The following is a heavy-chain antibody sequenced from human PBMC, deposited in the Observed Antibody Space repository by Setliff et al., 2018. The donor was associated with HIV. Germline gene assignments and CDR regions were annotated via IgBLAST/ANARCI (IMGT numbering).Heavy chain of an antibody. V-gene: IGHV4-59*12. Sequence: PSETLSLTCTVSGGSISSYYWGWIRQPPGKGLEWIGSIYYSGSTNYNPSLKSRVTISVDTSKNQFSLKLSSVTAADTAVYYCARESPSSSWFYFDFWGQGTLVTVSS. CDR1: GGSISSYY. CDR3: ARESPSSSWFYFDF. D-gene: IGHD6-13*01. J-gene: IGHJ4*02. CDR2: IYYSGST.